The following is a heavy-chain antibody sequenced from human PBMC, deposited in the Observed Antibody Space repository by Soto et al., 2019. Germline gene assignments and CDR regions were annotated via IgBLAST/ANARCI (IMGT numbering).Heavy chain of an antibody. CDR1: GYTFTSYY. CDR2: INPSGGST. Sequence: ASVKVSCKASGYTFTSYYMHWVRQAPGQGLEWMGIINPSGGSTSYAQKFQGRVTMTRDTSTSTVYMELSSLRSEDTAVYYGARDYYGSGSYYNKNGMDVWGQGTTVTVSS. D-gene: IGHD3-10*01. V-gene: IGHV1-46*01. CDR3: ARDYYGSGSYYNKNGMDV. J-gene: IGHJ6*02.